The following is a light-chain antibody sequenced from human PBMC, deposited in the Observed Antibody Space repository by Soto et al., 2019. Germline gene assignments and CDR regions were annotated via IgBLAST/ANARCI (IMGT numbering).Light chain of an antibody. CDR2: EGH. V-gene: IGLV2-23*01. CDR1: SGFVGSFSL. CDR3: CLYIGATTYV. J-gene: IGLJ1*01. Sequence: QPLLFQLSSGYGSPRQSYTISCTGTSGFVGSFSLVSWYQQHPGKAPKVMISEGHRRPSGVPDRLSGYTSVNSASLTISGLKVDDEADYYCCLYIGATTYVFGTSTRVTV.